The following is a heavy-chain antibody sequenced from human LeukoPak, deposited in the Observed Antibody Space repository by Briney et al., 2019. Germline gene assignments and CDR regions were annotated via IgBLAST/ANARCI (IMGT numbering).Heavy chain of an antibody. CDR3: ASAQDQYYDFWSGYN. CDR2: ISYDGSNK. V-gene: IGHV3-30*03. J-gene: IGHJ4*02. D-gene: IGHD3-3*01. CDR1: GFTFSSYG. Sequence: SGGSLRHSCAASGFTFSSYGMHWVRQAPGKGLEWVAVISYDGSNKYYADSVKGRFTISRDNSKNTLYLQMNSLRAEDTAVYYCASAQDQYYDFWSGYNWGQGTLVTVSS.